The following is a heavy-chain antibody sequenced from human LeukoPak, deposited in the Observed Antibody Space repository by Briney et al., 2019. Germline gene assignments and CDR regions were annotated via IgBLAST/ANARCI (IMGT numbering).Heavy chain of an antibody. CDR2: ISAYNGNT. V-gene: IGHV1-18*04. J-gene: IGHJ4*02. Sequence: AAVKVSCKASGYTFTSYGISWVRQAPGQGLEWMGWISAYNGNTNYAQKLQGRVTMTTDTSTSTAYMELRSLRSDDTAVYYCARDPSPLYYGSGDYFDYWGQGTLVTVSS. CDR1: GYTFTSYG. CDR3: ARDPSPLYYGSGDYFDY. D-gene: IGHD3-10*01.